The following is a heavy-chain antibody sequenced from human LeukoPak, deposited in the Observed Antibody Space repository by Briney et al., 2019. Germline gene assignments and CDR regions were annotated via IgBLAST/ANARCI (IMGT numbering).Heavy chain of an antibody. CDR3: ARVGPETAFDY. Sequence: PGGSLTLSCAASGFTLSSFSMHWVRQSPGRGLEYVSAINYKGGPTYYADSVKGRFTISTDNSKNTLYLQMASLRGEDMAVHYCARVGPETAFDYWGQGTLVTVSS. CDR1: GFTLSSFS. D-gene: IGHD1-14*01. J-gene: IGHJ4*02. CDR2: INYKGGPT. V-gene: IGHV3-64*02.